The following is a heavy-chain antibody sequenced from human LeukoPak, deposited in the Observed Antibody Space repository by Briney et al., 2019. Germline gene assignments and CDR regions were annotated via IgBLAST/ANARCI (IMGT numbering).Heavy chain of an antibody. V-gene: IGHV4-39*07. CDR1: GGSISNYY. CDR3: AREEPYYYDSSGYPGAY. D-gene: IGHD3-22*01. J-gene: IGHJ4*02. CDR2: IYYSGNT. Sequence: SETLSLTCTVSGGSISNYYWGWIRQPPGMGLGWIGSIYYSGNTHYNPSLKSRVTISLDTSKNQFSLNLNSVTAEDTAVYYCAREEPYYYDSSGYPGAYWGQGTLVTVSS.